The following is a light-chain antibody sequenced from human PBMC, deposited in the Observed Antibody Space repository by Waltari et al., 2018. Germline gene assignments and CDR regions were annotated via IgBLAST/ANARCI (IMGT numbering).Light chain of an antibody. CDR1: SSNIGTSP. J-gene: IGLJ3*02. CDR3: AAWDDGLTGVV. Sequence: QSVLTQPPSASGTPGQRVTISCSGSSSNIGTSPVTWYQHVSGTAPKLLMHFNSQRPAGVPDRCSGSKSGTSASLASSGLQSEDEADYYCAAWDDGLTGVVFGGGTKLTVL. V-gene: IGLV1-44*01. CDR2: FNS.